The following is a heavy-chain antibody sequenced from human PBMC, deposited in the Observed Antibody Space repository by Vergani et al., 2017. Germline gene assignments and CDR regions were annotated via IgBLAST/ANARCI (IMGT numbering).Heavy chain of an antibody. J-gene: IGHJ4*02. CDR2: VNPHSGGT. D-gene: IGHD2-2*01. CDR3: ARETKRWTAMPPNLDY. V-gene: IGHV1-2*02. Sequence: QVQLVQSGAEVKKPGASVKVSCKASGYTFTGYYMHWVRQAPGQGLEWMGWVNPHSGGTNYAQKFQGRVTRTRDTSISTAYMELSRLRSDDTAVYYCARETKRWTAMPPNLDYWGQGTLVTVSS. CDR1: GYTFTGYY.